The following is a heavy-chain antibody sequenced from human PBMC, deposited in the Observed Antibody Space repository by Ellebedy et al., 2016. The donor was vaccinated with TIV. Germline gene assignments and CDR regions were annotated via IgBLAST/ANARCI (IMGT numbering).Heavy chain of an antibody. Sequence: MPGGSLRLSCTVSGDSMISSTYFWGWIRQPPGKGLEWIGSIYYSGSAYYNPSLKSRVSMSVDTSRNDFSLKVDSVTAADTAVYYCASQVVAGTEFDYWGQGTLVTVSS. CDR2: IYYSGSA. D-gene: IGHD6-19*01. CDR3: ASQVVAGTEFDY. V-gene: IGHV4-39*07. J-gene: IGHJ4*02. CDR1: GDSMISSTYF.